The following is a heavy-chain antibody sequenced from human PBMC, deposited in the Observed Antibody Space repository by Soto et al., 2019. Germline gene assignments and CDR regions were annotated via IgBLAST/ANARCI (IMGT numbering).Heavy chain of an antibody. D-gene: IGHD6-13*01. CDR1: GFTFSSYA. CDR2: ISGSGGST. Sequence: EVQLLESGGGLVQPGGSLRLSCAASGFTFSSYAMSWVRQAPGKGLEWVSAISGSGGSTYYADSVKGRFTISRDNSKNTLYLQMNSLRAEDTAVYYCVKGQQLVSGCFDYWGQGTLVTVSS. CDR3: VKGQQLVSGCFDY. J-gene: IGHJ4*02. V-gene: IGHV3-23*01.